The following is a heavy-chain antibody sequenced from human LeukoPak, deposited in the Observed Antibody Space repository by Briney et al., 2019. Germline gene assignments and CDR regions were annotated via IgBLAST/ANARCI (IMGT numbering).Heavy chain of an antibody. D-gene: IGHD2-2*01. CDR2: ISAYNGNT. J-gene: IGHJ5*02. CDR3: ARIGCSSTSCYGNSVDP. CDR1: GYTFTSYG. V-gene: IGHV1-18*01. Sequence: ASVKVSCKASGYTFTSYGISWVRQAPGQGLEWMGWISAYNGNTNYAQKFQGRVTMTTDTSTTTAYMELRSLRSDDTAVYYCARIGCSSTSCYGNSVDPWGQGTLVTVSS.